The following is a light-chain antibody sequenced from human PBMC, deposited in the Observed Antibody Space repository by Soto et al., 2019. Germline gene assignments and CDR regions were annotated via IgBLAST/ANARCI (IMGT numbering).Light chain of an antibody. CDR2: GNS. CDR1: TSNIGAGYD. J-gene: IGLJ3*02. Sequence: QSVLTQPPSVSGAPGQRVTISCTVSTSNIGAGYDVHWYQQLPGTAPKLLIYGNSNRPSGVPDRFSGPKSGTSASLAITGLQAEDEADYDCQSYDSSLSVNWVFGGGTKLTVL. V-gene: IGLV1-40*01. CDR3: QSYDSSLSVNWV.